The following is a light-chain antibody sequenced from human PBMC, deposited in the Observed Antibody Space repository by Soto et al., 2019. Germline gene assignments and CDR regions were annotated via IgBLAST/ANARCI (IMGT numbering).Light chain of an antibody. J-gene: IGKJ1*01. Sequence: EIVLTQSPGTLSLSPGERATLSCRASQTVSSSYLAWYQQKPGQSPRLLIYGASSGATGIPGRFSGSGSGTDFTLTINRLEPEDFAVYYCQQYDSSPRTFGQGTKVDIK. CDR2: GAS. CDR3: QQYDSSPRT. V-gene: IGKV3-20*01. CDR1: QTVSSSY.